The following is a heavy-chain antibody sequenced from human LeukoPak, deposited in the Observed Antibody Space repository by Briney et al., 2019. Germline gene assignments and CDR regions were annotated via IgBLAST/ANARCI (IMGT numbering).Heavy chain of an antibody. CDR2: FKSKAAGGTT. CDR3: TRGAPQEDVFDI. V-gene: IGHV3-15*01. D-gene: IGHD1-26*01. Sequence: PGESLRLSCAASGFTFSVTWMSWVRQAPGRGLEWVGRFKSKAAGGTTDYAAPVAGRVTISRDDSKNMLYLQMNSLKTEDTAVYYCTRGAPQEDVFDIWGQGTMVTVSS. CDR1: GFTFSVTW. J-gene: IGHJ3*02.